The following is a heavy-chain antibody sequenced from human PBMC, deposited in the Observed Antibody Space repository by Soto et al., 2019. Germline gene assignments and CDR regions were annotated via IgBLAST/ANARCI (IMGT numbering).Heavy chain of an antibody. CDR1: GFTLSPYW. V-gene: IGHV3-7*01. CDR3: ARDADASGWYHYGMDV. Sequence: GGSLRLSCAASGFTLSPYWMNWVRQAPGKGLEWVANIKQDGSEKYYVDSVKGRFFISRDNAKNSLYLQINSLRAEDTAVYYCARDADASGWYHYGMDVWGQGTMVTVSS. CDR2: IKQDGSEK. D-gene: IGHD6-19*01. J-gene: IGHJ6*02.